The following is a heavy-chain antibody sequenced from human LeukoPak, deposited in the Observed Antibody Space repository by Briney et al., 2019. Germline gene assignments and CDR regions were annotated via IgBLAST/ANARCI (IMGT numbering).Heavy chain of an antibody. Sequence: GGSLRPSCAASGFTFSSYGMHWVRQAPGKGLEWVAVISYDGSNKYYADSVKGRFTISRDNSKNTLYLQMNSLRAEDTAVYYCAKDTYYYDSGGYTFDYWGQGTLVTVSS. J-gene: IGHJ4*02. CDR3: AKDTYYYDSGGYTFDY. CDR1: GFTFSSYG. CDR2: ISYDGSNK. D-gene: IGHD3-22*01. V-gene: IGHV3-30*18.